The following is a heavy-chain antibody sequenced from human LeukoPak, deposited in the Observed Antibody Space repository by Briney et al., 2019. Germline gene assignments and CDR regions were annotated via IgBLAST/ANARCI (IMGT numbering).Heavy chain of an antibody. CDR2: ISSGSSTI. V-gene: IGHV3-48*04. CDR1: GFTFSGYS. Sequence: QSGGSLRLSCAASGFTFSGYSMNWVRQAPGKGLEWVSYISSGSSTINYADSVKGRFTISRDNAKNSLSLQMNSLRAEDTAVYYCVREMVYYDILTGYPYYYMDVWGKGTTVTVSS. D-gene: IGHD3-9*01. CDR3: VREMVYYDILTGYPYYYMDV. J-gene: IGHJ6*03.